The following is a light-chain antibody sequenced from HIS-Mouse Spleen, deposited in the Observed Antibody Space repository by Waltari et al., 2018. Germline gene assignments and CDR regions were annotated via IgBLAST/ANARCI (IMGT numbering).Light chain of an antibody. CDR1: QSVSSN. CDR3: QQYNNWPLT. V-gene: IGKV3D-15*03. J-gene: IGKJ4*01. CDR2: GAS. Sequence: EIVMTQSPATLSVSPGERATLSCRASQSVSSNLAWYQQKPGQAPRLLIYGASIMATGIPARFSGSGSGTEFTLTISILQSEDFAVYYCQQYNNWPLTFGGGTKVEIK.